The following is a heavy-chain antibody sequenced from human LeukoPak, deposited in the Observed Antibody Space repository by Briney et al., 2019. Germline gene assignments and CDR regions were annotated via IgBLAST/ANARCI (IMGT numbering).Heavy chain of an antibody. V-gene: IGHV3-23*01. Sequence: GGSLRLSCTASGFTFSSYAMTWVRQAPGKGLEWVSGITGRSGSTYYADSVKGRFTISRDNSKNTLYLQMNSLRAEDTAVYHCARVIGYCSDTSCFEGNWGQGTLVTVSS. D-gene: IGHD2-2*01. J-gene: IGHJ4*02. CDR3: ARVIGYCSDTSCFEGN. CDR2: ITGRSGST. CDR1: GFTFSSYA.